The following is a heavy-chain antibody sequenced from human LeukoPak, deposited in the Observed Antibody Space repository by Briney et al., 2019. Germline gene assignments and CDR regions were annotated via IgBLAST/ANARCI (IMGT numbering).Heavy chain of an antibody. V-gene: IGHV1-18*01. CDR1: GYTSTSYG. CDR2: ISAYNGNT. J-gene: IGHJ4*02. Sequence: ASVKVSCKASGYTSTSYGITWVRQAPGQGLEWMGWISAYNGNTNYAQKFQGRVTMTRNTSISTAYMELSSLRSEDTAVYYCATHTFGFRDYWGQGTLVTVSS. CDR3: ATHTFGFRDY. D-gene: IGHD3-16*01.